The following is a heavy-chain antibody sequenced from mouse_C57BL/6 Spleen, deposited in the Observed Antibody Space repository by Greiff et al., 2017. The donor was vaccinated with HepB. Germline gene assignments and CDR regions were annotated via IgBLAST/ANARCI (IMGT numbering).Heavy chain of an antibody. CDR2: ISYDGSN. CDR1: GYSITSGYY. V-gene: IGHV3-6*01. CDR3: ARDDYDAY. D-gene: IGHD2-4*01. J-gene: IGHJ2*01. Sequence: VQLQQSGPGLVKPSQSLSLTCSVTGYSITSGYYWNWIRQFPGNKLEWMGYISYDGSNNYNPSLKNRISITRDTSKNQFFLKLNSVTTEDTATYYCARDDYDAYWGQGTTLTVSS.